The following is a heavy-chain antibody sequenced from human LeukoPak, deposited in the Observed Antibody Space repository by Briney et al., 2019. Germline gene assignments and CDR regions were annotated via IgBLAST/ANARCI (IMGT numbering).Heavy chain of an antibody. D-gene: IGHD3-9*01. CDR2: IFSSDPTT. CDR3: ARALSVTGYYQGFDY. Sequence: GGSLRLSCAASGFTFSDSYMGWIRQAPGKGLEWVSYIFSSDPTTHYADSVKGRFTISRDNAKKSLYLQMNSLRAEDTAVYYCARALSVTGYYQGFDYWAREPWSPSPQ. J-gene: IGHJ4*02. CDR1: GFTFSDSY. V-gene: IGHV3-11*01.